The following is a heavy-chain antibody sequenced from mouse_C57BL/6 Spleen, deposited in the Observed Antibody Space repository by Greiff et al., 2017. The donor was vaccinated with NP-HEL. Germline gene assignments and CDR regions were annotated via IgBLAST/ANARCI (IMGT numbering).Heavy chain of an antibody. V-gene: IGHV7-1*01. J-gene: IGHJ3*01. Sequence: EVNLVESGGGLVQSGRSLRLSCATSGFTFSDFYMEWVRQAPGKGLEWIAASRNKANDYTTEYSASVKGRFIVSRDTSQSILYLQMNALRAEDTAIYYCARDDGNSLAYWGQGTLVTVSA. CDR2: SRNKANDYTT. CDR3: ARDDGNSLAY. D-gene: IGHD2-1*01. CDR1: GFTFSDFY.